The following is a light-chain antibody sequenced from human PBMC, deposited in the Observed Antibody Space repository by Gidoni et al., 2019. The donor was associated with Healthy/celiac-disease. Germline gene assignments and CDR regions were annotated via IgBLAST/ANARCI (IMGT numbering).Light chain of an antibody. Sequence: EIVLTQSPGTLSLSPGERATLSCRASQSVSSSYLAWYQQKPGQAPILRIYGASSRATGIPDRFSGSGSGTDFTLTISRLEPEDFAVYYCQQYGSSTLTFGGGTKVEIK. V-gene: IGKV3-20*01. CDR1: QSVSSSY. CDR3: QQYGSSTLT. CDR2: GAS. J-gene: IGKJ4*01.